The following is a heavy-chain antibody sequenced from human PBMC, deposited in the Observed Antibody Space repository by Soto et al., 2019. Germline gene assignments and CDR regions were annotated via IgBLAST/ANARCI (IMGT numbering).Heavy chain of an antibody. CDR2: INQDGSET. D-gene: IGHD6-25*01. CDR1: GFIFSNFW. Sequence: EEQLVESGGGLVQPGGSLRLSCAASGFIFSNFWINWVRQAPGKGLEWVASINQDGSETYYVDSVKGRFTISRDNAKNSLYLQMNSLRAEDTAVYYCEVLSIAAVVDFWGQGTLVTVSS. CDR3: EVLSIAAVVDF. J-gene: IGHJ4*02. V-gene: IGHV3-7*01.